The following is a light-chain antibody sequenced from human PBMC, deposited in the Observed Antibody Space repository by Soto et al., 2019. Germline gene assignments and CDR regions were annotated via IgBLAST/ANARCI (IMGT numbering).Light chain of an antibody. Sequence: QSALTQPASVSGSPGQSVTISCAGTSSDVGAYNYVSWYQQHPVKAPKLIIYDVSSRPSGISNRFSGSKSGNTASLTISGVQADDEADYYCSSYASSDTVIFGGGTKVTVL. J-gene: IGLJ2*01. V-gene: IGLV2-14*01. CDR3: SSYASSDTVI. CDR1: SSDVGAYNY. CDR2: DVS.